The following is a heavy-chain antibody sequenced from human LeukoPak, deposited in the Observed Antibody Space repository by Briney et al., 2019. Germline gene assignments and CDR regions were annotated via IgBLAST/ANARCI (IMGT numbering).Heavy chain of an antibody. V-gene: IGHV3-21*01. D-gene: IGHD3-3*01. J-gene: IGHJ6*03. CDR1: GFTFSSYS. CDR3: ARDSYYDFWSGPQHATGYYMDV. Sequence: GGSLRLSCAASGFTFSSYSMNWVRQAPGKGLEWVSSISSSSSYIYYVDSVKGRFTISRDNAKNSLYLQMNSLRAEDTAVYYCARDSYYDFWSGPQHATGYYMDVWGKGTTVTVSS. CDR2: ISSSSSYI.